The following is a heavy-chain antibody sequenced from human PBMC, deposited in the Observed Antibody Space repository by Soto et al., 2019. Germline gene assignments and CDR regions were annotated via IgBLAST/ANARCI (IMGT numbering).Heavy chain of an antibody. CDR2: INPNSGGT. J-gene: IGHJ4*02. Sequence: QVQLVQSGAEVKKPGASVKVSCKASGYTFTGYYMHWVRQAPGQGLEWMGWINPNSGGTNYAQKFQGWVTMAREPXIXXTTMENSRLRSHDTAVYDRARLGRCGSCYVYYFDYWGQGTLVTVSS. V-gene: IGHV1-2*04. CDR1: GYTFTGYY. CDR3: ARLGRCGSCYVYYFDY. D-gene: IGHD2-15*01.